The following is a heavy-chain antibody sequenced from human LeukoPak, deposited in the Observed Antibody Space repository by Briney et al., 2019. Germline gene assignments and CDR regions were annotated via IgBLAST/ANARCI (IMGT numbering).Heavy chain of an antibody. CDR3: ARELGINAFDV. Sequence: GASVKVSCKASGYTLTVNHLYWVRQAPGQGLEWMGWIDPNSGVTNFAQNFQGRLTMTTDTSISTAYMELSRLTSDDTTVYYCARELGINAFDVWGQGTLVTVSS. D-gene: IGHD1-26*01. V-gene: IGHV1-2*02. J-gene: IGHJ3*01. CDR2: IDPNSGVT. CDR1: GYTLTVNH.